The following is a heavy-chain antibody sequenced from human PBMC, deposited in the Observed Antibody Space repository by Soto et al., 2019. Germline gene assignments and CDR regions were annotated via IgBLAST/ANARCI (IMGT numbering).Heavy chain of an antibody. Sequence: EVQLLESGGGLVQPGGSLRLSCAASGFTFNNYAMTWVRQAPGKGLEWVSAISGGGDTTSYADSVKGRFTVSRDGSQPPLYLPLSSLRAEDTALYYCAKGRGGSGSLTPRVDFWGQGTLVTVSS. CDR2: ISGGGDTT. V-gene: IGHV3-23*01. CDR3: AKGRGGSGSLTPRVDF. J-gene: IGHJ4*02. D-gene: IGHD3-10*01. CDR1: GFTFNNYA.